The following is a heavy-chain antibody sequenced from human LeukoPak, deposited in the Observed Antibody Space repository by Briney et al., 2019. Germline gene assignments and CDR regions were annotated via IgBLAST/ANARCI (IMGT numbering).Heavy chain of an antibody. D-gene: IGHD3-10*01. J-gene: IGHJ4*02. Sequence: GASVKVSCKASGYTLTYNNISWVRQAPGQGLEWMGWINTKNGDTNYAQKLQGRVTMTTDTSTNTAYMELRSLRSDDTAVYYCARDLPLGFYGSGSLGHWGQGSLVTVSS. V-gene: IGHV1-18*01. CDR1: GYTLTYNN. CDR2: INTKNGDT. CDR3: ARDLPLGFYGSGSLGH.